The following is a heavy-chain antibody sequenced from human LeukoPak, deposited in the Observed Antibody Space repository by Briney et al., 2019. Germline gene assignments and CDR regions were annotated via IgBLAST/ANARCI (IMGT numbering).Heavy chain of an antibody. CDR2: MYYSGIT. CDR1: GGSISVNY. J-gene: IGHJ4*02. V-gene: IGHV4-59*01. D-gene: IGHD7-27*01. CDR3: ARGSSYWGPFDY. Sequence: SGTLSLTCAVSGGSISVNYWSWIRQPPGKGLEWIGYMYYSGITNYNPSLKSRVTISVDTSKNQFSLKLNSVTAADTAVYYCARGSSYWGPFDYWGQGTLVTVSS.